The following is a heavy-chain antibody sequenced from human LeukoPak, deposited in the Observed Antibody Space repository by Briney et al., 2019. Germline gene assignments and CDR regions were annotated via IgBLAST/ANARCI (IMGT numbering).Heavy chain of an antibody. J-gene: IGHJ4*02. V-gene: IGHV3-21*01. CDR3: ARDPGPRPGGY. Sequence: KTGGSLRLSCAASGFTFSSYSMNWVRQAPGKGLEWVSSISSSSSYIYYAGSVKGRFTISRDNAKNSLYLQMNSLRAEDTAVYYRARDPGPRPGGYWGQGTLVTVSS. CDR2: ISSSSSYI. CDR1: GFTFSSYS. D-gene: IGHD2-15*01.